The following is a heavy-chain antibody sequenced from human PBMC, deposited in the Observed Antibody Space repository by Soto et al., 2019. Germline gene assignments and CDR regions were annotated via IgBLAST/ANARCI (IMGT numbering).Heavy chain of an antibody. Sequence: PSETLSLTCTVSGGSISSYYWSWIWQPPGKGLEWIGYIYYSGSTNYNPSLKSRVTISVDTSKNQFSLKLSSVTAADTAVYYCARVGQQLVGGDYFDYWGQGTLVTVSS. CDR3: ARVGQQLVGGDYFDY. CDR1: GGSISSYY. J-gene: IGHJ4*02. CDR2: IYYSGST. V-gene: IGHV4-59*01. D-gene: IGHD6-13*01.